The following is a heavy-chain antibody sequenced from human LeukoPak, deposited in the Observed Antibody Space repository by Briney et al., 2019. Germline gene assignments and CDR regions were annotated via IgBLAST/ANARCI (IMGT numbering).Heavy chain of an antibody. Sequence: ASVKVSCKASGYTFTGYYMHWVRQAPGQGLEWMGRINPNSGGTNYAQKFQGRVTMTRDTSISTAYMELSRLRSDDTAVYYCARDHAVGATRIEIDYWGQGTLVTVSS. CDR3: ARDHAVGATRIEIDY. V-gene: IGHV1-2*06. J-gene: IGHJ4*02. CDR1: GYTFTGYY. CDR2: INPNSGGT. D-gene: IGHD1-26*01.